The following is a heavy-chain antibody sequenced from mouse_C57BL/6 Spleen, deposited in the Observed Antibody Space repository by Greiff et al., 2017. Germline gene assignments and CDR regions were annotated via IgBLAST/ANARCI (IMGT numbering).Heavy chain of an antibody. CDR1: GFTFSDYG. Sequence: EVKLVESGGGLVKPGGSLKLSCAASGFTFSDYGMHWVRQAPEKGLEWVAYISSGSSTIYYADTVKGRFTISRDNAKNTLFLQMTSLRSEDTAMYYCARMGYWDYAMDYWGQGTSVTVSS. J-gene: IGHJ4*01. CDR2: ISSGSSTI. V-gene: IGHV5-17*01. D-gene: IGHD4-1*01. CDR3: ARMGYWDYAMDY.